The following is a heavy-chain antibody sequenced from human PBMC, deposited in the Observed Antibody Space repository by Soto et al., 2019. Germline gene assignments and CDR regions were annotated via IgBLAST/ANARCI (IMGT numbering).Heavy chain of an antibody. CDR1: GFTFSSYA. J-gene: IGHJ3*02. Sequence: GGSLRLSCAASGFTFSSYAMSWVRQAPGKGLEWVSAISGSGGSTYSADSVKGRFTITRDSSKNTLYLQMNSLRVEDAAVDFCAKDSMAARPDAFDIWGQGTMVTVSS. CDR3: AKDSMAARPDAFDI. CDR2: ISGSGGST. V-gene: IGHV3-23*01. D-gene: IGHD6-6*01.